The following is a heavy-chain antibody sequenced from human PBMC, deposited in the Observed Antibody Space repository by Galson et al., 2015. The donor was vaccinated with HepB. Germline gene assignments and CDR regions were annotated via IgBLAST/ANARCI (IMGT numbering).Heavy chain of an antibody. CDR2: ISSNGGST. CDR3: VKDHPALSSSSGWYAGSAFDI. D-gene: IGHD6-19*01. Sequence: SLRLSCAASGFTFSSYAMHWVRQAPGKGLEYVSAISSNGGSTYYADSVKGRFTISRDNSKNTLYLQMSSLRAEDTAVYYCVKDHPALSSSSGWYAGSAFDIWGQGTMVTVSS. CDR1: GFTFSSYA. J-gene: IGHJ3*02. V-gene: IGHV3-64D*06.